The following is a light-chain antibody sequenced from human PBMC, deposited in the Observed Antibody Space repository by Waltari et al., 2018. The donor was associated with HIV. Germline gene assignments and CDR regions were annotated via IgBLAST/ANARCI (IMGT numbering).Light chain of an antibody. CDR1: ALPNRY. V-gene: IGLV3-25*03. Sequence: SYELTQPPSMSVSPGQTARITCFGDALPNRYAYWYQQRPGQAPVLVIYKDRERPSGIPERFSGSNAGKTVTLIISGVKPEDEADYYCQSADRSGSHVVFGGGTKVTV. J-gene: IGLJ2*01. CDR3: QSADRSGSHVV. CDR2: KDR.